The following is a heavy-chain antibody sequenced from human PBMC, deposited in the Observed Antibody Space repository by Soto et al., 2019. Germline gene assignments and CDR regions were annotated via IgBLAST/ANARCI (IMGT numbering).Heavy chain of an antibody. CDR2: IYYSGST. V-gene: IGHV4-30-4*01. CDR1: GGSISSGDYY. D-gene: IGHD3-10*01. Sequence: SETLSLTCTVSGGSISSGDYYWSWIRQPPGKGLEWIGYIYYSGSTYYNPSLKSRVTISVDTSKNQFSLKLSSVTAADTAVYYCARGEWFGETGRWFDPWGQGTLVTVSS. CDR3: ARGEWFGETGRWFDP. J-gene: IGHJ5*02.